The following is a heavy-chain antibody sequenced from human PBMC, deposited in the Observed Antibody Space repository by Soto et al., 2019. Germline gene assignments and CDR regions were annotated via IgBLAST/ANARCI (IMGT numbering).Heavy chain of an antibody. J-gene: IGHJ5*02. CDR1: GGSISSISYY. CDR3: ASSYYDFWSGYYTAHNWFDP. D-gene: IGHD3-3*01. V-gene: IGHV4-39*01. CDR2: IYYSGST. Sequence: SETLSLTCTVSGGSISSISYYWGWIRQPPGKGLEWIGSIYYSGSTYYNPSLKSRVTISVDTSKNQFSLKLSSVTAADTAVYYCASSYYDFWSGYYTAHNWFDPWGQGTLVTVSS.